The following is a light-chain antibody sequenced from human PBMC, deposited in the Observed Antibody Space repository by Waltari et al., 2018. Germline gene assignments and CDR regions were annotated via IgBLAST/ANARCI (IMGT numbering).Light chain of an antibody. CDR1: QSLTKRY. CDR2: GAS. J-gene: IGKJ2*01. V-gene: IGKV3-20*01. Sequence: IVLPQSPGTLSLSPGERATLSCRASQSLTKRYLSWYQQKPGQAPRLLIYGASSRAAGIPDRFSGSGSGTDFTLTISRLEPDDFAVYYCQQYGSSIMYTFGQGTKLEIK. CDR3: QQYGSSIMYT.